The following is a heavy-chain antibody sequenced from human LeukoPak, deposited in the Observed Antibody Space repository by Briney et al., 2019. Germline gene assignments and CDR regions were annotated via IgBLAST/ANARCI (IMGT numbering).Heavy chain of an antibody. CDR2: ISGSGDST. D-gene: IGHD5-18*01. Sequence: AGSLTLSCAASGFTFSNKAMSWVRQAPGKGLEWVSAISGSGDSTYYAESVRGRFTITRDNSKNTLLLQMNSMRAEDTAVYYWAMGRGIQVWGFDYWGQGTLVTVS. CDR3: AMGRGIQVWGFDY. J-gene: IGHJ4*02. V-gene: IGHV3-23*01. CDR1: GFTFSNKA.